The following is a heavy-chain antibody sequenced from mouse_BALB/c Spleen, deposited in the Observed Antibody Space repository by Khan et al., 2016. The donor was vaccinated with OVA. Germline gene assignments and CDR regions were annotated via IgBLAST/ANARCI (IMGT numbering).Heavy chain of an antibody. D-gene: IGHD2-12*01. J-gene: IGHJ4*01. CDR1: GYTFTTAG. CDR2: INTHSGVP. Sequence: QVQLKQSGPELKKPGETVRISCKASGYTFTTAGIQWVQKMPGKGLKWIGWINTHSGVPKYAEDFKGRFAFSLEISVSTAYLQLTNLKNEDTATSFCARGGAAYYRSDGGAMEYWGQGTSVTVSS. CDR3: ARGGAAYYRSDGGAMEY. V-gene: IGHV9-4*02.